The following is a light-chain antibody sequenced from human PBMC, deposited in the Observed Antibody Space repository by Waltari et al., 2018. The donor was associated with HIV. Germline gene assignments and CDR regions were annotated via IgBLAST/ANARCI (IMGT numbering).Light chain of an antibody. CDR2: GAS. Sequence: ERVMTQSPATLSVSPGESATLSCRASQSVSSNLAWYQQRPGQAPRLLIYGASTRATGIPARFSGSGSGTEFTLTISSLQSEDLAVYYCQQYNNSPGTFGQGTKVEIK. CDR3: QQYNNSPGT. V-gene: IGKV3-15*01. CDR1: QSVSSN. J-gene: IGKJ1*01.